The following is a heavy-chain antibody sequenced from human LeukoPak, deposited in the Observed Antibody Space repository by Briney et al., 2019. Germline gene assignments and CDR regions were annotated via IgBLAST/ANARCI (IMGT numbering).Heavy chain of an antibody. CDR1: RLSLSSYG. V-gene: IGHV3-30*02. Sequence: GGSLRLSCAASRLSLSSYGMHWVRQAPGKGLEWLTFIHYDGSNKYYANSVAGRFTISRDNSKNTLYLQMNSLRPGDTAVYYCAKDQGRLGASMADSWGPGTLVTVSS. D-gene: IGHD1-26*01. J-gene: IGHJ4*02. CDR3: AKDQGRLGASMADS. CDR2: IHYDGSNK.